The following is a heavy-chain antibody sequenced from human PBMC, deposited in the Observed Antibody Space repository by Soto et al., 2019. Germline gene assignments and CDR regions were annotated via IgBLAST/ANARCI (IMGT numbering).Heavy chain of an antibody. D-gene: IGHD6-6*01. CDR2: IYPGDFDS. Sequence: ESVKISCTGSGYNFNTYWVGWVRQMPGKGLEWMGIIYPGDFDSRYSQSFQGHLTMSVAKSINTAYLQWSSLETSDTAMYSCARLLAYRSRHQEFFDYWDQETPVTVSS. CDR3: ARLLAYRSRHQEFFDY. V-gene: IGHV5-51*01. CDR1: GYNFNTYW. J-gene: IGHJ4*02.